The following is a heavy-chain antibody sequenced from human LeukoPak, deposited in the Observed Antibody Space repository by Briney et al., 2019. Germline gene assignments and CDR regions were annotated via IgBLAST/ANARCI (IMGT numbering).Heavy chain of an antibody. J-gene: IGHJ6*02. Sequence: PGGSLRLSCAASGFTFSSYSMNWVRQAPGKGLEWVGFIRSKAYGGTTEYAASVKGRFTISRDDSKSIAYLQMNSLKTEDTAVYYCGMTTVTTGYYYYGMDVWGQGTTVTVSS. V-gene: IGHV3-49*04. CDR1: GFTFSSYS. CDR3: GMTTVTTGYYYYGMDV. D-gene: IGHD4-17*01. CDR2: IRSKAYGGTT.